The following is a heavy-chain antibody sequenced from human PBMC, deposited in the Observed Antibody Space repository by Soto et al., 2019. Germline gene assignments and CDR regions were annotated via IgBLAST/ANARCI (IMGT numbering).Heavy chain of an antibody. CDR3: ARGEPVAGTPWFDP. J-gene: IGHJ5*02. D-gene: IGHD6-19*01. V-gene: IGHV3-30-3*01. Sequence: QVQLVESGGGVVQPGRSLRLSCAASGFSFRNYAIQWVRQAPGKGLEWVALVSDDGNNKYYGDSVKGRFTISRDNSRNPLYLEMNSLRPEDTAVYYCARGEPVAGTPWFDPWGQGTLVTVSS. CDR2: VSDDGNNK. CDR1: GFSFRNYA.